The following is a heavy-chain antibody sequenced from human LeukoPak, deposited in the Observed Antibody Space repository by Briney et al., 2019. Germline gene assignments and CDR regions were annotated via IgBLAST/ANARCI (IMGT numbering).Heavy chain of an antibody. CDR1: GFTFSNYW. CDR3: ARDDGDV. V-gene: IGHV3-7*01. Sequence: PGGSLRLSCVSSGFTFSNYWMKWARQAPGKGLEWVASINEDGSGKFSVGSVKDRITISRDNTWNSLDLQINSLTVEDTAIYYSARDDGDVWGTGTTVTVSS. J-gene: IGHJ6*04. CDR2: INEDGSGK.